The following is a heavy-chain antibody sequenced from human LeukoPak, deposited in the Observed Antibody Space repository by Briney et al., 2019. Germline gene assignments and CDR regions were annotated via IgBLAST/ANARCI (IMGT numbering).Heavy chain of an antibody. CDR1: GGSISSGGYY. D-gene: IGHD4-23*01. CDR3: ARARWKLPDLFDY. V-gene: IGHV4-31*03. CDR2: IYYSGST. J-gene: IGHJ4*02. Sequence: SQTLSLTCTVSGGSISSGGYYWSWIRQHPGKGLEWIGYIYYSGSTYYNPSLKSRVTISVDTSKSQFSLKLSSVTAADTAVYYCARARWKLPDLFDYCVQGTLVTVSS.